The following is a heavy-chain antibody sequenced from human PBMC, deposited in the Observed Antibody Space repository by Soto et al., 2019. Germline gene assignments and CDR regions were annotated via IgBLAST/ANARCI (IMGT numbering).Heavy chain of an antibody. J-gene: IGHJ4*02. CDR2: IYHSGST. CDR1: GRSISSYY. Sequence: SDTLSLTYTVSGRSISSYYWTWIRQPPGKGLEWIGYIYHSGSTNYNPSLKSRVTISGDTSKNQFSLKLSSVIAADTAVYYCARDRGSGYPFDYWGQGTLVTVSS. V-gene: IGHV4-59*01. CDR3: ARDRGSGYPFDY. D-gene: IGHD3-22*01.